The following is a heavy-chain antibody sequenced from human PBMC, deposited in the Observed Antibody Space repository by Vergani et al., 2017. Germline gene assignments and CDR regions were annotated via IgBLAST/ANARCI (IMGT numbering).Heavy chain of an antibody. V-gene: IGHV1-18*01. CDR1: GYTFTSYG. CDR3: AGSWDPSDIVVVPADTEELYYYYMDV. D-gene: IGHD2-2*01. CDR2: ISAYNGNT. J-gene: IGHJ6*03. Sequence: QVQLVQSGAEVKKPGASVKVSCKASGYTFTSYGISWVRQAPGQGLEWMGWISAYNGNTNYARKLQGRVTMTTDASTSTAYMELRSLRSDDTAVYYCAGSWDPSDIVVVPADTEELYYYYMDVWGKGTTVTVSS.